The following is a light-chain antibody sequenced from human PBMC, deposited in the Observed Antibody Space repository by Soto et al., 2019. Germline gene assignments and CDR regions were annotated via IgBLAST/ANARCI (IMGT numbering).Light chain of an antibody. CDR1: QSVSTY. CDR2: DAS. V-gene: IGKV3-11*01. J-gene: IGKJ5*01. Sequence: VLTQSPGTLSLSPGERATLSCRASQSVSTYLVWYQQKPGQTPRLLIYDASNRATGIPARFSGSGSGTDFPITISSLEPEDFAVYYCQQRSNWPTFGQGTRLEIK. CDR3: QQRSNWPT.